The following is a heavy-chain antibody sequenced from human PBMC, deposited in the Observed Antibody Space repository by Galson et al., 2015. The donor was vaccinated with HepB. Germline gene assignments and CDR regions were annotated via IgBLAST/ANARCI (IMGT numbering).Heavy chain of an antibody. V-gene: IGHV3-66*02. CDR2: TYTGGRT. CDR1: GFIVSSNY. D-gene: IGHD4-17*01. J-gene: IGHJ6*02. Sequence: SLRLSCAASGFIVSSNYMSWVRQAPGKGLAWVSLTYTGGRTYYADSVKGRFNVSRENSKNTLYLQMNSLRPEDTAVYYCARDAHDFGDYGDGLVYGMDVWGHGTTVTVSS. CDR3: ARDAHDFGDYGDGLVYGMDV.